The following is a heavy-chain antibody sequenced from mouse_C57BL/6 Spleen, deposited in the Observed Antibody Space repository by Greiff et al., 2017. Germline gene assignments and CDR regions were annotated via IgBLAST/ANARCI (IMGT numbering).Heavy chain of an antibody. Sequence: VQLVESGAELARPGASVKLSCKASGYTFTSYGISWVKQRTGQGLEWIGEIYPRSGNTYYNEKFKGKATLTAAKSSSTAYMELRSLTSEDSAVYFCARKDYGSSLYYYAMDYWGQGTSDTVSS. V-gene: IGHV1-81*01. CDR3: ARKDYGSSLYYYAMDY. CDR2: IYPRSGNT. D-gene: IGHD1-1*01. J-gene: IGHJ4*01. CDR1: GYTFTSYG.